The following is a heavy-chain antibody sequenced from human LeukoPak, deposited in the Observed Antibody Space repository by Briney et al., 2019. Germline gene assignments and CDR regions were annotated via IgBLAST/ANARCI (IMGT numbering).Heavy chain of an antibody. V-gene: IGHV3-7*01. D-gene: IGHD6-19*01. CDR1: GFTFRTYA. J-gene: IGHJ4*02. Sequence: GGSLRLSCAASGFTFRTYAMSWVRQAPGKGLEWVANIKQDGSETYYVDSVKGRFTISRDNAKNSLSLQMNSLRAEDTAVYYCARQRGSGCLDYWGQGTLVTVSS. CDR2: IKQDGSET. CDR3: ARQRGSGCLDY.